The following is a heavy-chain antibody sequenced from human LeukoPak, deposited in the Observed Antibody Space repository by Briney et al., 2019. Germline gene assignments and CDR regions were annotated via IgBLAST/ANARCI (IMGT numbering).Heavy chain of an antibody. CDR2: IIPILGIA. Sequence: ASVKVSCKASGGTFSSYAISWVRQAPGQGLGWMGRIIPILGIANYAQKFQGRVTITADKSTSTAYMELSSLRSEDTAVYYCARQYYDFWSGYSEYNWFDPWGQGTLVTVSS. J-gene: IGHJ5*02. V-gene: IGHV1-69*04. CDR3: ARQYYDFWSGYSEYNWFDP. D-gene: IGHD3-3*01. CDR1: GGTFSSYA.